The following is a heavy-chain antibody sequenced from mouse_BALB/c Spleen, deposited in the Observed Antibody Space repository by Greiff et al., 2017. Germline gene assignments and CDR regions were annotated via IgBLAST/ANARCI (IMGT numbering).Heavy chain of an antibody. V-gene: IGHV5-17*02. Sequence: EVKLVESGGGLVQPGGSRKLSCAASGFTFSSFGMHRVRQAPEKGLEWVAYISSGSSTIYYADTVKGRFTISRDNPKNTLFLQMTSLRSEDTAMYYCARSRSNYDYDGPWFAYWGQGTLVTVSA. CDR1: GFTFSSFG. J-gene: IGHJ3*01. CDR3: ARSRSNYDYDGPWFAY. CDR2: ISSGSSTI. D-gene: IGHD2-4*01.